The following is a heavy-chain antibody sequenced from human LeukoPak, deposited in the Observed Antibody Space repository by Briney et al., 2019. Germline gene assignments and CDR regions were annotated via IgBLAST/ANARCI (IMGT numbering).Heavy chain of an antibody. CDR2: INPGGGST. V-gene: IGHV1-46*01. Sequence: ASVKVSCKASGYTFTSYYMHWVTQAPGQGLEWMGIINPGGGSTSYAQKFQGRVTMTRDTSTSTVYMEVSSLRSEDTAVYYSAKGMVVVPAAIALSWFDPWGQGTRVTLSA. J-gene: IGHJ5*02. D-gene: IGHD2-2*02. CDR3: AKGMVVVPAAIALSWFDP. CDR1: GYTFTSYY.